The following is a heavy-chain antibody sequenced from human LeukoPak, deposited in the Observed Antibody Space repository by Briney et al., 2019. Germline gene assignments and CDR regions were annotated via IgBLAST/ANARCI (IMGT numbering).Heavy chain of an antibody. CDR2: INWNGGST. CDR3: QRAKVNPYYYDTNGYVGAFDI. V-gene: IGHV3-20*01. D-gene: IGHD3-22*01. Sequence: GGSLRLSSAASRFNFYDYVMSWVLEVPGKGLECGSDINWNGGSTRSADSAKGRFTISRDNAKTSLDLQINSRRAEDRASYVCQRAKVNPYYYDTNGYVGAFDIWGQGTMVTVSS. CDR1: RFNFYDYV. J-gene: IGHJ3*02.